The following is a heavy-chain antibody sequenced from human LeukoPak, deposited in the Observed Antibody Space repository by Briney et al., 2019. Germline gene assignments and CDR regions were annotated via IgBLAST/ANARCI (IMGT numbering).Heavy chain of an antibody. CDR3: ARDLIAAAGPNDY. J-gene: IGHJ4*02. D-gene: IGHD6-13*01. Sequence: ASVKVSCKASGYTFTSYAMHWVRQAPGQGLEWMGIINPSGGSTSFAQKFQGRVTMTRDTSTSTVYMELSSLRSEDTAVYYCARDLIAAAGPNDYWGQGTLVTVSS. CDR2: INPSGGST. V-gene: IGHV1-46*01. CDR1: GYTFTSYA.